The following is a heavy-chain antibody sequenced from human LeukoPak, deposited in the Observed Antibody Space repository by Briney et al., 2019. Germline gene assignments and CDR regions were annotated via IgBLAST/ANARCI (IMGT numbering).Heavy chain of an antibody. J-gene: IGHJ4*02. CDR2: ISSSSSTI. V-gene: IGHV3-48*04. CDR1: GFTFSSYS. Sequence: AGGSLRLSCAASGFTFSSYSMNWVRQAPGKGLEWVSYISSSSSTIYYADSVKGRFTISRDNAKNSLYLQMNSLRAEDTAVYYCARDEYYYDSSGLIGYWGQGTLVTVSS. D-gene: IGHD3-22*01. CDR3: ARDEYYYDSSGLIGY.